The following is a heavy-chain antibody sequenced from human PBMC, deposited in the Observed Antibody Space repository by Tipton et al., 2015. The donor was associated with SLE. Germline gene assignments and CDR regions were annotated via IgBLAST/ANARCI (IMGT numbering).Heavy chain of an antibody. V-gene: IGHV4-4*07. CDR3: ARDGAMIVPRGSFDI. J-gene: IGHJ3*02. CDR2: IYTSGST. CDR1: GGSISSHY. Sequence: TLSLTCTVSGGSISSHYWSWIRQPAGKGLEWFGRIYTSGSTNYNPSLKGRVTMSVDTSKNQFSLKLSSVTAAGTAVYYCARDGAMIVPRGSFDIWGQGTMVTVSS. D-gene: IGHD3-22*01.